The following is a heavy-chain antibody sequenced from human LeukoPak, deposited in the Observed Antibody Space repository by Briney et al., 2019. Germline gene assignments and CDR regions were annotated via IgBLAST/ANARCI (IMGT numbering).Heavy chain of an antibody. D-gene: IGHD6-19*01. J-gene: IGHJ4*02. V-gene: IGHV3-21*01. Sequence: GGSLRLSCAASGFTFISYGMNWVRKAPGKGLEWVSSISSSSSYIYYADSVKGRFTISRDNAKNSLYLQMNSLRAEDTAVYYCARAGQWLDLIYWGQGTLVTVSS. CDR2: ISSSSSYI. CDR1: GFTFISYG. CDR3: ARAGQWLDLIY.